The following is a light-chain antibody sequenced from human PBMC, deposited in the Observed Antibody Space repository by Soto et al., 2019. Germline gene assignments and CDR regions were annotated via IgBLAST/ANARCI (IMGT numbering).Light chain of an antibody. CDR3: MQRLEFPIT. CDR1: QTPLNSNDGNTY. J-gene: IGKJ5*01. V-gene: IGKV2-40*01. Sequence: DIVMTQTPLSLSVTPGQPASISCKSSQTPLNSNDGNTYLDWYLQKPGQSPQLLIYTLSSRASGVPDRFSGSGSGSAFTLEISRVEAEDVGIYYCMQRLEFPITCGQGTRLEI. CDR2: TLS.